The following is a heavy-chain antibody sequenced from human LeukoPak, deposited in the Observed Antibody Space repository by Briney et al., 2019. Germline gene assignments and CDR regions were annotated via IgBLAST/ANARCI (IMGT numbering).Heavy chain of an antibody. J-gene: IGHJ4*02. CDR2: IIPILGIA. V-gene: IGHV1-69*04. CDR3: ARPQADYYYDSSGYGY. D-gene: IGHD3-22*01. CDR1: GGTFSSYA. Sequence: SVKVSCKASGGTFSSYAISWVRQAPGQGLEWMGRIIPILGIANYAQKFQGRVTITADKSTSTAYMELSSLRSEDTAVYYCARPQADYYYDSSGYGYWGQGTLVTVSS.